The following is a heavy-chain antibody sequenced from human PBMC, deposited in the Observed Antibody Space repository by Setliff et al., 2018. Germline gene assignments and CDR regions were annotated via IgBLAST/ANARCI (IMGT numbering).Heavy chain of an antibody. J-gene: IGHJ4*02. CDR1: GFTFTTAW. D-gene: IGHD3-10*01. CDR3: TTVGLRGPFG. Sequence: GGSLRLSCAASGFTFTTAWMAWVRQAPGKGLEWVGRIKSNVDGGTAHYAAPVEGRFTISRDDSKTALYLQMDNMKTEDTAVYYCTTVGLRGPFGWGQGTLVTVSS. V-gene: IGHV3-15*01. CDR2: IKSNVDGGTA.